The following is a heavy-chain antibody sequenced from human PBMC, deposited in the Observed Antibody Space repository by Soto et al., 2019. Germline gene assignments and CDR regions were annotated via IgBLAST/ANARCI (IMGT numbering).Heavy chain of an antibody. V-gene: IGHV4-4*02. J-gene: IGHJ4*02. Sequence: PSETLSLTCAVSSGSISSSNWWSWVRQPPGKGLEWIGEIYHSGSTNYNPSLRSRITITIDTSSNQFSLNLASVTAADAAVYYCTRARYGDHFDSWGQGTLVTVSS. CDR1: SGSISSSNW. D-gene: IGHD4-17*01. CDR2: IYHSGST. CDR3: TRARYGDHFDS.